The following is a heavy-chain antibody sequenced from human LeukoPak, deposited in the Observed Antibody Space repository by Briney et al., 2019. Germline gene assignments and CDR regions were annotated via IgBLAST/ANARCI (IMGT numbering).Heavy chain of an antibody. CDR3: TTRPYYYDSSGYYWGDY. J-gene: IGHJ4*02. Sequence: PGGSLRLSCAASGFTFSSYAMSWVRQAPGKGLEWVGRIKSKTDGGTTDYAAPVKGRFTISRDDSKNTLYLQMNSLKTEDTAVYYCTTRPYYYDSSGYYWGDYWGQGTLVTVSS. CDR2: IKSKTDGGTT. CDR1: GFTFSSYA. V-gene: IGHV3-15*01. D-gene: IGHD3-22*01.